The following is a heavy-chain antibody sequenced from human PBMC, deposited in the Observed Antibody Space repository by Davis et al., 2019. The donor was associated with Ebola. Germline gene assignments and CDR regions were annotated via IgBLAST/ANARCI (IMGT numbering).Heavy chain of an antibody. V-gene: IGHV4-59*01. Sequence: GSLRLSCTVSGVSISAYYWNWIRQSPGKGLEWIGYIFVSGSTKYNPSLKSRVTISADTSKNQVSLKVTSVTAADTALYYCARGGFGDYEYFQEWGQGTLVTVSS. CDR1: GVSISAYY. CDR3: ARGGFGDYEYFQE. J-gene: IGHJ1*01. CDR2: IFVSGST. D-gene: IGHD3-10*01.